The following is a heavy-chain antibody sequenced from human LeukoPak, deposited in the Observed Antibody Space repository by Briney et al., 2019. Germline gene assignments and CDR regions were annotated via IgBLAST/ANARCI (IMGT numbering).Heavy chain of an antibody. CDR2: ISASGLST. CDR3: AKVEDIVVVPAAPSSM. Sequence: GGSLRLSCAASGFSFSSYALTWVRQAPGKGLQWVSGISASGLSTHYADSVKGRFTISRDNSKNTLYLQMNSLRAEDTAVYYCAKVEDIVVVPAAPSSMWGQGTLVTVSS. D-gene: IGHD2-2*01. V-gene: IGHV3-23*01. J-gene: IGHJ4*02. CDR1: GFSFSSYA.